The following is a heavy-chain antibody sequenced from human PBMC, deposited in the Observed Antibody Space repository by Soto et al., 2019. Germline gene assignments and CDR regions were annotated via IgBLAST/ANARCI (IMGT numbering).Heavy chain of an antibody. CDR1: GFTFSSYA. CDR2: ISGSGGRT. CDR3: AKDLAYYYDSSGYYLY. J-gene: IGHJ4*02. Sequence: GGSLRLSCAASGFTFSSYAMSWVRQAPGKGPEWVSTISGSGGRTHYADSVKGRFTISRDNSKNTLYLQMNSLRAEDTAVYYCAKDLAYYYDSSGYYLYWGQGTLVTVSS. V-gene: IGHV3-23*01. D-gene: IGHD3-22*01.